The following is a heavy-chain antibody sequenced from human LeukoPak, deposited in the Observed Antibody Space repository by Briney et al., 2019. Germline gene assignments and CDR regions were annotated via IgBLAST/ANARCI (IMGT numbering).Heavy chain of an antibody. CDR2: IRCSSSTI. CDR3: ARDLELRYFDWLLPYAIYI. V-gene: IGHV3-48*01. J-gene: IGHJ3*02. D-gene: IGHD3-9*01. CDR1: GFTFSSYS. Sequence: GGSLRLSCAASGFTFSSYSMNWVRQAPGKGLERVSYIRCSSSTIYYADSVKGRFTISRDNAKNSLYLQMNSLRAEDTAVYYCARDLELRYFDWLLPYAIYICGEGTMVTVSS.